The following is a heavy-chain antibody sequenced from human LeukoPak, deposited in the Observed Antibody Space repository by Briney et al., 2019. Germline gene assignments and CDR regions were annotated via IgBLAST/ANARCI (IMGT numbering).Heavy chain of an antibody. CDR2: ISWNGATI. CDR3: ARRSAAGTVGYFDF. J-gene: IGHJ4*02. D-gene: IGHD6-13*01. CDR1: RFTFSSYS. V-gene: IGHV3-9*01. Sequence: GGSLRLSCAASRFTFSSYSMNWVRQVPGKGLEWVSGISWNGATIFYADSVKGRFTISRDDAKKTLHLEMNSLRAEDTALYYCARRSAAGTVGYFDFWGQGTLVTVSS.